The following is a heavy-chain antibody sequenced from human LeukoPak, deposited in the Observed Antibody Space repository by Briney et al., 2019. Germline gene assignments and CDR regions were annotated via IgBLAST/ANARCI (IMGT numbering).Heavy chain of an antibody. CDR2: ISTSGST. CDR1: GFTVSSNY. V-gene: IGHV3-66*02. D-gene: IGHD3-22*01. Sequence: GGSLRLSCAASGFTVSSNYMSWVRQAPGKGLEWVSVISTSGSTYYADSVKGRFTISRDNSKNTLYLQMHSLRPEDTAVYYCARFGSSYYDSSGYFMSFDYWGQGTLVTVSS. J-gene: IGHJ4*02. CDR3: ARFGSSYYDSSGYFMSFDY.